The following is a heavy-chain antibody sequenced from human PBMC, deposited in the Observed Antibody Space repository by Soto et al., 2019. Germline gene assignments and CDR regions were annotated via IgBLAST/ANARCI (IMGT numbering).Heavy chain of an antibody. J-gene: IGHJ3*02. CDR2: ISGSDSRT. CDR3: AKVGSHSGSHYDAFDI. CDR1: GFTFISYA. V-gene: IGHV3-23*01. D-gene: IGHD1-26*01. Sequence: EVQLLESGGGLVQPGGSLRLSCAASGFTFISYAMNWVRQAPGKGLEWVSAISGSDSRTYYADSVKGRFTISRDNSKKTLYLQLNSLRAEDTAVYYCAKVGSHSGSHYDAFDIWGQGTMVTVSS.